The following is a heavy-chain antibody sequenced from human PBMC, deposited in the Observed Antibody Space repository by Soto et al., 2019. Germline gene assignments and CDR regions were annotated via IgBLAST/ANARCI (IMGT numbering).Heavy chain of an antibody. V-gene: IGHV4-59*01. CDR2: IYYSGST. CDR3: AREHYYDSSGYSNWFDP. CDR1: GGSISSYY. Sequence: PSETQSLTCTVSGGSISSYYWSWIRQPPGKGLEWIGYIYYSGSTNYNPSLKSRVTISVDTSKNQFSLKLSSVTAADTAVYYCAREHYYDSSGYSNWFDPWGQGTLVTVSS. D-gene: IGHD3-22*01. J-gene: IGHJ5*02.